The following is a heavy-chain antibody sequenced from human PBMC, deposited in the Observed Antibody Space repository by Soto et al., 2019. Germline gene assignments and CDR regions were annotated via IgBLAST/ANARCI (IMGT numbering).Heavy chain of an antibody. V-gene: IGHV1-69*01. Sequence: SVRFSCKASGGTFSSYAISWVRQAPGEGLEWMGGIIPIFGTANYAQKFQDRVTMTADESTSTAYMELSSLRSEDTAVYYCAKDSRDGYWYFDLWGRGTLVTAPQ. J-gene: IGHJ2*01. D-gene: IGHD2-2*01. CDR2: IIPIFGTA. CDR3: AKDSRDGYWYFDL. CDR1: GGTFSSYA.